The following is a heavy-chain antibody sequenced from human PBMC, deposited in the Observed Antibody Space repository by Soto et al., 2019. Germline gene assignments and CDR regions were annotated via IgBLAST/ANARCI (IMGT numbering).Heavy chain of an antibody. V-gene: IGHV1-58*01. CDR3: ARVAGPSYYYYYYGMDV. J-gene: IGHJ6*02. CDR1: GFTFTSSA. Sequence: SVKVSCKASGFTFTSSAVQWVRQARGQRLEWIGWIVVGSGNTNYAQKFQGRVTITADESTSTAYMELSSLRSEDTAVYYCARVAGPSYYYYYYGMDVWRQGTTVTVSS. CDR2: IVVGSGNT.